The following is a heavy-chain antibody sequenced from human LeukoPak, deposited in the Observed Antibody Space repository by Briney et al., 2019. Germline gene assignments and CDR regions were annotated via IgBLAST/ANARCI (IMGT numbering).Heavy chain of an antibody. D-gene: IGHD6-6*01. Sequence: GGSLRLSCAASGFTFSTYGMSWVPQAPGKGLEWVSGISDSGGTTYYADSVKGRFTISRDNPKNTLYLQMNSLRADDTAVYYCAKDLKQLANFDCWGQGTLVTVSS. CDR1: GFTFSTYG. CDR3: AKDLKQLANFDC. J-gene: IGHJ4*02. V-gene: IGHV3-23*01. CDR2: ISDSGGTT.